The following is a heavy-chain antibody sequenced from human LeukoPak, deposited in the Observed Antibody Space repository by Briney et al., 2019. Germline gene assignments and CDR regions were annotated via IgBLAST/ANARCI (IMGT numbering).Heavy chain of an antibody. D-gene: IGHD1-26*01. V-gene: IGHV1-18*01. Sequence: GASVKVSCKASGYTFTNYGISWVRQAPGQGLEWMGWISAKNGNTNYAQKVQGRVTMTTDTSTSTAYMELRSLRSDDTAVYYCARDTEWEKNPDYFDCWGQGTLVTVSS. J-gene: IGHJ4*02. CDR3: ARDTEWEKNPDYFDC. CDR2: ISAKNGNT. CDR1: GYTFTNYG.